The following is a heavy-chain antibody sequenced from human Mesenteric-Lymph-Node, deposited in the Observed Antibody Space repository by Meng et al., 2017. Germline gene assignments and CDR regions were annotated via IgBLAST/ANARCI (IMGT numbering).Heavy chain of an antibody. V-gene: IGHV1-18*01. D-gene: IGHD5-12*01. CDR2: ISAYNGNT. CDR3: ARDSPIVATIDFDY. CDR1: GGTFSSYA. J-gene: IGHJ4*02. Sequence: QVQLVQSGAEVKKPGSAVKVSFKASGGTFSSYASSWVRQAPGQGLEWMGWISAYNGNTNYAQKLQGRVTMTTDTSTSTAYMELRSLRSDDTAVYYCARDSPIVATIDFDYWGQGTLVTVSS.